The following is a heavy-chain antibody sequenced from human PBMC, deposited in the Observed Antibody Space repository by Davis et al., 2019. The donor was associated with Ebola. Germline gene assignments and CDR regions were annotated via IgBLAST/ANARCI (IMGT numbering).Heavy chain of an antibody. CDR3: AKIYCTSGACSLHY. Sequence: AASVKVSCKASGYTFTSYYMHWVRQAPGQGLEWMGIINPSGGSTSYAQKFQGRVTITADESTSTAYMELSSLRSEDTAVYYCAKIYCTSGACSLHYWGQGTLVTVSS. D-gene: IGHD2-8*01. J-gene: IGHJ4*02. V-gene: IGHV1-46*01. CDR2: INPSGGST. CDR1: GYTFTSYY.